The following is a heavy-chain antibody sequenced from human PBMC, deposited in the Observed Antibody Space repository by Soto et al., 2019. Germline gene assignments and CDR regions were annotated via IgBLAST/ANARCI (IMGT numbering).Heavy chain of an antibody. V-gene: IGHV3-66*01. CDR2: IYSGGST. D-gene: IGHD5-18*01. CDR3: ARARFSYGSGHDAFDI. CDR1: GLTVSNNY. Sequence: PGGSLRLSCEASGLTVSNNYMSWVRQAPGKGLEWVSIIYSGGSTHYADSVKGRFTISRDSSKNTLFLQMNSLRAEDTAVYYCARARFSYGSGHDAFDIWGQGTMVTVSS. J-gene: IGHJ3*02.